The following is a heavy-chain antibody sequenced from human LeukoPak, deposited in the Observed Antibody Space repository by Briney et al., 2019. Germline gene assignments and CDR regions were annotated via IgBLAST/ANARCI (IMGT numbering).Heavy chain of an antibody. Sequence: PSETLSLTCTVSGGSMSSFYWSWFRQPPGKGLEWIGYIYYSGNTNYNPSLKSRVTISVDTSKNQVSLKLSSVTAADTAVYYCARGGWYQDYWGQGTLVTVSS. CDR2: IYYSGNT. V-gene: IGHV4-59*01. CDR1: GGSMSSFY. CDR3: ARGGWYQDY. D-gene: IGHD6-19*01. J-gene: IGHJ4*02.